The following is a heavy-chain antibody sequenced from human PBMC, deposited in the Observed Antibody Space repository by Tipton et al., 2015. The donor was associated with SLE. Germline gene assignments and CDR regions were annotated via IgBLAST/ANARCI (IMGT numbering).Heavy chain of an antibody. CDR3: ARASYYDSSGYGDYFDY. D-gene: IGHD3-22*01. CDR2: ISYDGSNK. Sequence: RSLRLSCVASGFSFSKYAMQWVRQAPGKGLEWVAVISYDGSNKESADFLRGRFTISRDNSENTLYLQMDSLRDEDTGVYYCARASYYDSSGYGDYFDYWGQGSRVTVSS. V-gene: IGHV3-30*04. J-gene: IGHJ4*02. CDR1: GFSFSKYA.